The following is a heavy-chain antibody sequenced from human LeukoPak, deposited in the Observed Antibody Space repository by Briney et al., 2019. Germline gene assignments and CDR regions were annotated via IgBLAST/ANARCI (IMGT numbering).Heavy chain of an antibody. Sequence: GASVKVSYKASGYTLTSYYMHWVRQAPGQGLEWMGKINPSSGATSNAQKFQGRVTMTRDASTSTVYMELTSLRSEDTAVYYCARDNTWYFDLWGRGTLVTVSS. CDR1: GYTLTSYY. D-gene: IGHD2/OR15-2a*01. V-gene: IGHV1-46*01. CDR2: INPSSGAT. CDR3: ARDNTWYFDL. J-gene: IGHJ2*01.